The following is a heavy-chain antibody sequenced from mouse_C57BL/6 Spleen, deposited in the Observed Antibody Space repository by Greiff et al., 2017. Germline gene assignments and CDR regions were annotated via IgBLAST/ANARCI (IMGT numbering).Heavy chain of an antibody. CDR2: IDPSDSYT. J-gene: IGHJ3*01. CDR3: ASANGGFAY. D-gene: IGHD4-1*01. CDR1: GYTFTSYW. Sequence: QVQLKQPGAELVMPGASVKLSCKASGYTFTSYWMHWVKQRPGQGLEWIGEIDPSDSYTNYNQKFKGKSTLTVDKSSSTAYMQLSSLTSEDSAVYYCASANGGFAYWGQGTLVTVSA. V-gene: IGHV1-69*01.